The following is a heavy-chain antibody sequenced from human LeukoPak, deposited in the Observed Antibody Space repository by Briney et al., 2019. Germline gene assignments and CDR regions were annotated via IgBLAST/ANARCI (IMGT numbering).Heavy chain of an antibody. CDR1: GYTFTSYY. Sequence: RGASVKVSCKASGYTFTSYYMHWVRQATGQGLEWMGWMNPNSGNTGYAQKFQGRVTITRNTSISTAYMELSSLRSEDTAVCYCARGHSWGGSDYWGQGTLVTVSS. CDR2: MNPNSGNT. D-gene: IGHD3-16*01. J-gene: IGHJ4*02. CDR3: ARGHSWGGSDY. V-gene: IGHV1-8*03.